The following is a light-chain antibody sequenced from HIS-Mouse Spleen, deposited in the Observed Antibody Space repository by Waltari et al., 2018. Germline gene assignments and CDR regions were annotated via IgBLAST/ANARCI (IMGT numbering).Light chain of an antibody. CDR3: VLYMGSGIWV. CDR1: SGSVSTSYY. Sequence: QTVVTQEPSFSVSPGGTVTLTCGLSSGSVSTSYYPSWYQQTPGQAPRTLIYSTNARSCGVPDRFSGSILVNKAALTITGAQADDESDYYCVLYMGSGIWVFGGGTKLTVL. CDR2: STN. V-gene: IGLV8-61*01. J-gene: IGLJ3*02.